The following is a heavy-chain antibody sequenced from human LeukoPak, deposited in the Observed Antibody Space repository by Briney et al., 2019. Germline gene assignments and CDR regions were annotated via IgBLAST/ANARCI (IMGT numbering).Heavy chain of an antibody. CDR1: GFSFGDYV. D-gene: IGHD4-17*01. V-gene: IGHV3-43*02. CDR2: ISGDGDTA. J-gene: IGHJ3*02. Sequence: PGGSLTLTCAACGFSFGDYVMHWVRQGPGKGLEWVSLISGDGDTAYFADSVKGRFTISRDNSKNTLYLQMNSLRAEDTAVYYCAKKRGTPMTTIDIWGRGTLATVSS. CDR3: AKKRGTPMTTIDI.